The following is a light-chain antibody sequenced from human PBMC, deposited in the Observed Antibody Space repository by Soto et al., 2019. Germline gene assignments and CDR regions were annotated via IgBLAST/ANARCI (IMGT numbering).Light chain of an antibody. CDR2: EVS. CDR3: SSYAGSNNPYV. Sequence: QSALTQPPSASGSPGQSVTISCTGTSSDVGGYNYVSWYQQHPGKAPKLMIYEVSKRPSGVPDRFSGSKSGNTASLTVSGLQAEDEAEYYCSSYAGSNNPYVFGTGTQLTVL. CDR1: SSDVGGYNY. V-gene: IGLV2-8*01. J-gene: IGLJ1*01.